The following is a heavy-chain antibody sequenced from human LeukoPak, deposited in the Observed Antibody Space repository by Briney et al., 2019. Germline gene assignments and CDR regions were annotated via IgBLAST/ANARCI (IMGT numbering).Heavy chain of an antibody. Sequence: GGSLRLSCAASGFTVSGNYMSWVRQAPGKGLEWVSGFFRGGTTYYADSVKGRFTISRDNSENTLYLQMNSLRAEDTAVYYCARDRAMYYYESSGYWGQGTLVTVSS. CDR1: GFTVSGNY. CDR2: FFRGGTT. CDR3: ARDRAMYYYESSGY. D-gene: IGHD3-22*01. J-gene: IGHJ4*02. V-gene: IGHV3-66*01.